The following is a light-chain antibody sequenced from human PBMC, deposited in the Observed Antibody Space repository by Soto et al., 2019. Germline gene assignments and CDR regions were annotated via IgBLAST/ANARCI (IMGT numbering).Light chain of an antibody. CDR1: QAIGIY. V-gene: IGKV1-27*01. CDR2: AAS. J-gene: IGKJ1*01. CDR3: QKYSGAPPT. Sequence: DIQMTQSPSSLSTSVGDRVTITCRASQAIGIYLAWYQQKPGKVPKLLIYAASTLQSGVPSRFSGSGSGTYFTLTINSLQPEDVATYYGQKYSGAPPTFGQGTKVEIK.